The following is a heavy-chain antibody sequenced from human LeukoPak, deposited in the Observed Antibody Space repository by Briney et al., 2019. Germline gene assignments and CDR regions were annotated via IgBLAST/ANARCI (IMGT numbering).Heavy chain of an antibody. CDR3: ARGLVVPAAVYYYYMDV. CDR2: INHSGST. Sequence: SETLSLTCTVSGGSISTHYWNWLRQPPGKGLEWIGEINHSGSTNYNPSLKSRVTISVDTSKNQFSLKLSSVTAADTAVYYCARGLVVPAAVYYYYMDVWGKGTTVTVSS. J-gene: IGHJ6*03. CDR1: GGSISTHY. D-gene: IGHD2-2*01. V-gene: IGHV4-34*01.